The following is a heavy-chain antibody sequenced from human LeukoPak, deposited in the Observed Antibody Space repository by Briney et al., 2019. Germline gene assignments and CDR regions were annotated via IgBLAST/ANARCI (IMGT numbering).Heavy chain of an antibody. Sequence: ASVKVSCKASGYTFTSYYMHWVRQAPGQGLEWMGIINPSGGSTSYAQKFQGRVTMTRDTSTSTVCMELSSLRSEDTAVYYCARSSMVRGAPAYYFDYWGQGTLVTVSS. D-gene: IGHD3-10*01. V-gene: IGHV1-46*01. CDR2: INPSGGST. J-gene: IGHJ4*02. CDR3: ARSSMVRGAPAYYFDY. CDR1: GYTFTSYY.